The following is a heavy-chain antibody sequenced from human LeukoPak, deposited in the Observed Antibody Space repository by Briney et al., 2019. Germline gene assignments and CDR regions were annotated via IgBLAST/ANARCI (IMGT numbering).Heavy chain of an antibody. V-gene: IGHV4-39*07. Sequence: SETLSLTCTVSGGSISSSSYYWGWIRQPPGKGLEWIGSIYYSGSTYYNPSLKSRVTISVDTSKNQFSLKLSSVTAADTAVYYCARDPVSDIVVVTAMLAFDIWGQGTMVTASS. CDR2: IYYSGST. CDR3: ARDPVSDIVVVTAMLAFDI. D-gene: IGHD2-21*02. CDR1: GGSISSSSYY. J-gene: IGHJ3*02.